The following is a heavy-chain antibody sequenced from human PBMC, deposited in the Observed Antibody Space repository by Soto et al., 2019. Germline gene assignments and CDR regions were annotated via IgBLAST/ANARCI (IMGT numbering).Heavy chain of an antibody. Sequence: PSETLSLTCTVSGGSVNSDSYYWTWIRQPPGKRLEWIGSLYYSGSTNYNPSLKNRVTISVDASKSQFYLKLRSVTAADTAVYYCARGMAEEQIFYYFDYWGQGALVTVSS. CDR1: GGSVNSDSYY. D-gene: IGHD3-9*01. V-gene: IGHV4-61*01. CDR3: ARGMAEEQIFYYFDY. J-gene: IGHJ4*02. CDR2: LYYSGST.